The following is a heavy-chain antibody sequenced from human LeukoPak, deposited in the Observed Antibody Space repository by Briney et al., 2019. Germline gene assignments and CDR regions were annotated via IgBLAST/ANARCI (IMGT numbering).Heavy chain of an antibody. J-gene: IGHJ4*02. V-gene: IGHV4-39*01. CDR1: GGSISSSSYY. D-gene: IGHD1-26*01. CDR3: ARPFPSGSFLDY. CDR2: IYYSGST. Sequence: SETLSLTRTVSGGSISSSSYYWGWIRQPPGKGLEWIGSIYYSGSTYYNPSLKSRVTISVDTSKNQFSLKLSSVTATDTAVYYCARPFPSGSFLDYWGQGTLVTVSS.